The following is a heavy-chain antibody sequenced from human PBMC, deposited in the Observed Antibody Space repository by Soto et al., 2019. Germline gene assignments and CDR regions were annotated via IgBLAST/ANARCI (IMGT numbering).Heavy chain of an antibody. D-gene: IGHD3-9*01. CDR2: IYTTGST. J-gene: IGHJ4*02. CDR1: GDSITNYY. CDR3: ARAASPYDIFFDS. Sequence: PSETLSLTCAVSGDSITNYYWSWIRQPAGKRMQWIGRIYTTGSTSYHPSLNIRVTMSLDPSRNKVSLKLTSVTAADTAVYFCARAASPYDIFFDSWGLGTLVTVSS. V-gene: IGHV4-4*07.